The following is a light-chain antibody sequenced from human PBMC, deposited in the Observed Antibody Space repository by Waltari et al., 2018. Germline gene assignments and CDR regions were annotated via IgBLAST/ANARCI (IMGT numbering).Light chain of an antibody. CDR1: SSDGGGYNY. CDR2: DVN. Sequence: QSALTQPASVSGSPGQSITISCTGTSSDGGGYNYVSWYQQHPGKGPKLIIYDVNNRPSGGSNRFYGSKSGNTASLTISGLQAEDEADYYCNSYTSSSTYVFGTGTKVTVL. V-gene: IGLV2-14*03. CDR3: NSYTSSSTYV. J-gene: IGLJ1*01.